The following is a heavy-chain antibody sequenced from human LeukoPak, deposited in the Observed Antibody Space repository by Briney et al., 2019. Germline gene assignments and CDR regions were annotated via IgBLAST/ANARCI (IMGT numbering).Heavy chain of an antibody. CDR2: IYSGGST. Sequence: GGSLRLSCAASGFTVSSNYMSWVRQAPGKGLEWVSVIYSGGSTYYADSVKGRFTISRDNSKNTLYLQMNSLRAEDMAVYYCASYYYGSGTSLGYWGQGTLVTVSS. CDR3: ASYYYGSGTSLGY. V-gene: IGHV3-66*01. J-gene: IGHJ4*02. CDR1: GFTVSSNY. D-gene: IGHD3-10*01.